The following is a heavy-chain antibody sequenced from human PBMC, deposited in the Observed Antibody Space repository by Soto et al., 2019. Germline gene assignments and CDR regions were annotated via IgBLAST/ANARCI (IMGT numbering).Heavy chain of an antibody. Sequence: LRLSCAASGFTFSSYAMHWVRQAPGKGLEWVAVISYDGSNKYYADSVKGRFTISRDNSKNTLYLQMNSLRAEDTAVYYCARDERLYYYDSSGYYYNYWGQGTLVTVSS. D-gene: IGHD3-22*01. CDR3: ARDERLYYYDSSGYYYNY. V-gene: IGHV3-30-3*01. CDR2: ISYDGSNK. CDR1: GFTFSSYA. J-gene: IGHJ4*02.